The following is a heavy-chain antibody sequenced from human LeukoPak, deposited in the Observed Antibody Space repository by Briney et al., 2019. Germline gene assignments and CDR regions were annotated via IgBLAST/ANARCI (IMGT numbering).Heavy chain of an antibody. V-gene: IGHV3-21*01. J-gene: IGHJ5*02. Sequence: GSLRLSCAASGFTFSSYSMNWVRQAPGKGLEWVSSISSSSSYIYYADSVKGRFTISRDNAKNSLYLQMNSLRAEDTAVYYCARVLRGSGSYETWGQGTLVTVSS. CDR3: ARVLRGSGSYET. CDR2: ISSSSSYI. CDR1: GFTFSSYS. D-gene: IGHD3-10*01.